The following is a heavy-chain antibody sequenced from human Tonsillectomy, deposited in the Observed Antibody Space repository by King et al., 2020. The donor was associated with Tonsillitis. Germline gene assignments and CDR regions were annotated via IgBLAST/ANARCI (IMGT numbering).Heavy chain of an antibody. CDR3: ARARMVRGVIRRISYGMDV. Sequence: VQLQQWGAGLLKPSETLSLTCAVYGGSFSGYYWSWIRQPPGKGLEWIGEINHSGSTNYNPSLKSRVTISVDTSKNQFSLKLSSVTAADTAVYYSARARMVRGVIRRISYGMDVWGQGTTVTVSS. D-gene: IGHD3-10*01. V-gene: IGHV4-34*01. J-gene: IGHJ6*02. CDR2: INHSGST. CDR1: GGSFSGYY.